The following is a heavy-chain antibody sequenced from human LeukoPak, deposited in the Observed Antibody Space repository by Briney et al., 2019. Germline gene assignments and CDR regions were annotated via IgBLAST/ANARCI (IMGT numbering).Heavy chain of an antibody. CDR1: GFTVSSNY. V-gene: IGHV3-53*01. CDR3: AGGTPPRELPFDY. J-gene: IGHJ4*02. D-gene: IGHD1-26*01. Sequence: GGSLRLSCAASGFTVSSNYMSWVRQAPGKGLEWVSVIYSGGSTYYADSVKGRFTISRDNSKNTLYLQMNSLRAEDTAVYYCAGGTPPRELPFDYWGQGPLVTVSS. CDR2: IYSGGST.